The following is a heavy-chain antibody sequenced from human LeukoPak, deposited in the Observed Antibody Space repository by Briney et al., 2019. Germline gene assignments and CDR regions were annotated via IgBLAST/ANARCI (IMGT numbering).Heavy chain of an antibody. CDR3: ARDLLWLYYFDY. J-gene: IGHJ4*02. Sequence: SETLSLTCTVSGGSISSSSYYWGWIRQPPGKGLEWIESIYYSGSTYYNPSLKSRVTISVDTSKNQFSLKLSSVTAADTAVYYCARDLLWLYYFDYWGQGTLVTVSS. CDR2: IYYSGST. D-gene: IGHD3-10*01. CDR1: GGSISSSSYY. V-gene: IGHV4-39*07.